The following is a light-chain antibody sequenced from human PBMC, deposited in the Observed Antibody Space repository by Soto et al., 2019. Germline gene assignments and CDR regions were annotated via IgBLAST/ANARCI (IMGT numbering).Light chain of an antibody. V-gene: IGKV3-11*01. Sequence: EILLTQSPVTLSLSPGERATLSYRASETVGDYLAWYQQRPGQAPRLVIHSASKRATGIPARFSASGSETDFTLTISSLEPDDFAVYFCQQRSKLPRTFGGGTKIEVK. CDR1: ETVGDY. CDR2: SAS. CDR3: QQRSKLPRT. J-gene: IGKJ4*01.